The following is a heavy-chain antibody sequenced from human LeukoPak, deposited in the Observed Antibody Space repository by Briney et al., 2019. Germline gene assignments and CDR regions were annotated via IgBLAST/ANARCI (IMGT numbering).Heavy chain of an antibody. CDR1: GGSFSGYY. CDR2: INHSGST. Sequence: ETLSLTCAVYGGSFSGYYWSWIRQPPGKGLEWIGEINHSGSTNYNPSLKSRVTISVDTSKNQFSLKLSSVTAADTAVYYCARGLGNIDYWGQGTLVTVSS. J-gene: IGHJ4*02. CDR3: ARGLGNIDY. D-gene: IGHD1-26*01. V-gene: IGHV4-34*01.